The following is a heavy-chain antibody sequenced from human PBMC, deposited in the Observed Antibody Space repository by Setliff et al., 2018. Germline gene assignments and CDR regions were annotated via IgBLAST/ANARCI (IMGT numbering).Heavy chain of an antibody. CDR3: ARVPALGGMVGTHGIDY. Sequence: SETLSLTCTVSGGSISSGGYYWSWIRQPPGKGLEWIGCMYHGGTTHYNPSPKSRVTISVDTSKNRFSLKLSSVTAADTAVYYCARVPALGGMVGTHGIDYWGQGTLVTVSS. CDR1: GGSISSGGYY. V-gene: IGHV4-39*07. J-gene: IGHJ4*02. D-gene: IGHD1-26*01. CDR2: MYHGGTT.